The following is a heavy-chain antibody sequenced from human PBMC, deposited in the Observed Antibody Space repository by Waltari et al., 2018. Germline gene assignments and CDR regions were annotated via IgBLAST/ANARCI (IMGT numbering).Heavy chain of an antibody. D-gene: IGHD6-13*01. Sequence: QVQLQESGPGLVKPSETLSLTCTVSGGSISSYYWSWIRQPPGKGLEWIGYINYNGSTNYNPSLKSRVTISVDTSKNQFSLKLSSVTAADTAVYYCARASSSWYYYYYYMDVWGKGTTVTISS. V-gene: IGHV4-59*01. CDR3: ARASSSWYYYYYYMDV. J-gene: IGHJ6*03. CDR2: INYNGST. CDR1: GGSISSYY.